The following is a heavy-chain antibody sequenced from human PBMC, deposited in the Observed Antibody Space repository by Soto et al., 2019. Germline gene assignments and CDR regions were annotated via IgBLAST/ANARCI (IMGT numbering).Heavy chain of an antibody. V-gene: IGHV1-46*04. CDR2: IKCSGGST. CDR1: GYTYTNYY. CDR3: VCTSCPF. D-gene: IGHD2-2*01. Sequence: ASVKVSCKTSGYTYTNYYMHWVRQAPGQGLEWMGIIKCSGGSTNYADSVEGRFTISRDNSKNTLYLQMNSLRAEDTAVYYCVCTSCPFWGQGTLVTVSS. J-gene: IGHJ4*02.